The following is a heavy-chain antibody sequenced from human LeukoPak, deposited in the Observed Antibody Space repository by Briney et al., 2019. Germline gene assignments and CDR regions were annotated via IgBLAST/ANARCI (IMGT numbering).Heavy chain of an antibody. J-gene: IGHJ4*02. CDR2: TYYTGGT. CDR3: ARLVLRYFDFDY. Sequence: SETLSLTCTVSGGSVSSYYWGWIRQPPGRGLEWIGYTYYTGGTNYSPSLKSRVTISVDTSKNQFSLKLSSVTAADTAVYYCARLVLRYFDFDYWGQGALVTVSS. CDR1: GGSVSSYY. D-gene: IGHD3-9*01. V-gene: IGHV4-59*08.